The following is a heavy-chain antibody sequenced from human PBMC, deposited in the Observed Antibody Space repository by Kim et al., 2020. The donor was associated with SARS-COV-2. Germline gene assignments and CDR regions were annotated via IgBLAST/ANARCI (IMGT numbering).Heavy chain of an antibody. Sequence: ASVKVSCKASGYTFTSYAMNWVRQAPGQGLEWMGWINTNTGNPTYAQGFTGRFVFSLDTSVSTAYLQISSLKAEDTAVYYCARDMEVTTLGGTGYYYGMDVWGQGTTVTVSS. CDR3: ARDMEVTTLGGTGYYYGMDV. J-gene: IGHJ6*02. D-gene: IGHD2-21*02. CDR2: INTNTGNP. CDR1: GYTFTSYA. V-gene: IGHV7-4-1*02.